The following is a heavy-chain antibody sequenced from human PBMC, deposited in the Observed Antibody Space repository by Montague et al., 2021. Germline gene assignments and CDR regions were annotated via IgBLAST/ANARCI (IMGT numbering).Heavy chain of an antibody. CDR2: IKWNSGLI. V-gene: IGHV3-9*01. J-gene: IGHJ3*02. Sequence: SLRLSCAASGFNFDNYAMHWVRQVPGKGLEWVSGIKWNSGLIGYADSVKGRFTISRDNMTNSLYLQMNSLRAEDTAFYYCARRDSLDIWGQGTMVTVSS. CDR3: ARRDSLDI. CDR1: GFNFDNYA.